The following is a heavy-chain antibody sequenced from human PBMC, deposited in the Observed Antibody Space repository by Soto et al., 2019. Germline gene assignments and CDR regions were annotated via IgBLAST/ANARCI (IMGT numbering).Heavy chain of an antibody. CDR1: GGSXSSYY. CDR3: ARHVGVVVVAAFLDP. V-gene: IGHV4-59*08. Sequence: LSLTCTVSGGSXSSYYWSWIRQPPGKGLEWIGYIYYSGSTNYNPSLKSRVTVSVDTSKNQFSLKLSSVTAADSAVYYCARHVGVVVVAAFLDPWGQGTLVTVSS. J-gene: IGHJ5*02. CDR2: IYYSGST. D-gene: IGHD2-15*01.